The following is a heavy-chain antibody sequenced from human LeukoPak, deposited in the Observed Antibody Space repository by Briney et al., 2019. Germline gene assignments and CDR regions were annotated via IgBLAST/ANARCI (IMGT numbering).Heavy chain of an antibody. D-gene: IGHD3-22*01. V-gene: IGHV3-23*01. CDR3: AKVEYYDRTGHAFCPWYFDL. J-gene: IGHJ2*01. CDR2: ISYSGGST. CDR1: GFTFSSYA. Sequence: GGSLRLSCAASGFTFSSYAMSWVRQAPGKGLEWVSFISYSGGSTYYADSVKGRFTISRDNSKNTLYLQMNSLRDEDTAVYYCAKVEYYDRTGHAFCPWYFDLWGRGTLVTVSS.